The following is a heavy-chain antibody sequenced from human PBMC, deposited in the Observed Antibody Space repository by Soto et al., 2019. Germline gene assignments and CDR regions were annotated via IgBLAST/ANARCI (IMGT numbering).Heavy chain of an antibody. CDR3: AKVDGDYVP. V-gene: IGHV3-9*01. Sequence: EVQLVESGGGLVQPGRSLRLSCAASGFTFDDYAMHWVRQAPGKGLEWVSGISWNSVSIGYADSVKGRFTISRDNAKNALYLQMNSLRAEDTALYYGAKVDGDYVPWGQGTLVTVSS. CDR1: GFTFDDYA. D-gene: IGHD4-17*01. CDR2: ISWNSVSI. J-gene: IGHJ5*02.